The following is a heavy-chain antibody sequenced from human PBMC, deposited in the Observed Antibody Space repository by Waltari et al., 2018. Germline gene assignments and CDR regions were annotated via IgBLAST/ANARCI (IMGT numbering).Heavy chain of an antibody. CDR2: FRPSGDT. V-gene: IGHV4-4*07. CDR3: AKMAWTTTAYPVSD. J-gene: IGHJ4*02. Sequence: VQLQESGPGLVKPSVTLSLACAVSGASISSYCWSWIRQSAGKGLEWIGRFRPSGDTKYNPSLWSRVTMSVDTSRNHFSLKLTSVTAADTAIYYCAKMAWTTTAYPVSDWGQGILVTVSS. D-gene: IGHD4-17*01. CDR1: GASISSYC.